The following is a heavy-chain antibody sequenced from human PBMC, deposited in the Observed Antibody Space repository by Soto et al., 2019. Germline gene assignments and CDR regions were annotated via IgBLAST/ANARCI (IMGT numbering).Heavy chain of an antibody. Sequence: EVQLLESGGGSVQPGGSLRLSCAASGFSFISYAMSWVRQSPGKGLEWVSGTSGSGGNTYHADSVRGRFTISRDNSNNTLYMQMHSLRSEDTAVYYCAKGNSTVVDGFDIWGQGTMVTVSS. CDR3: AKGNSTVVDGFDI. D-gene: IGHD2-15*01. V-gene: IGHV3-23*01. CDR2: TSGSGGNT. CDR1: GFSFISYA. J-gene: IGHJ3*02.